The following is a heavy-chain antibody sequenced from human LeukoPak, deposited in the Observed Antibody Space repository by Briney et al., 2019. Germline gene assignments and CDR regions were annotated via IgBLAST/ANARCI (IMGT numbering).Heavy chain of an antibody. Sequence: ASVTVSYMPSGYTFTHYYMHWVRQAPGQGPESMGWINTYSGGTKYAQKFQGRVTMTRDTSISTVYMDLSRLTADDTAIYYCARVFGRVAAFDYWGQGTLVTVSS. CDR3: ARVFGRVAAFDY. V-gene: IGHV1-2*02. CDR2: INTYSGGT. D-gene: IGHD6-19*01. J-gene: IGHJ4*02. CDR1: GYTFTHYY.